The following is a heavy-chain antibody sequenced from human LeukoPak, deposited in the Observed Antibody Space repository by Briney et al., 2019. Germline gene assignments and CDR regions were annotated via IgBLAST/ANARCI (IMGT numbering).Heavy chain of an antibody. CDR1: GFTFSIYS. J-gene: IGHJ4*02. CDR2: ISSSSSTI. Sequence: PGGSLRLSCAASGFTFSIYSMNWVRQAPGKGLECISYISSSSSTIYYADSVKGRITISRDNAKNSLYLQMNSLRAEDTGVYYCAGPALDCGGDCFAGWGQGTLVTVSS. V-gene: IGHV3-48*04. D-gene: IGHD2-21*02. CDR3: AGPALDCGGDCFAG.